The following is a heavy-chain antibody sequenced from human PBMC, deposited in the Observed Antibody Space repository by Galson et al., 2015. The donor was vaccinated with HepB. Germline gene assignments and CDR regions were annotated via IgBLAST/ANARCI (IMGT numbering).Heavy chain of an antibody. CDR2: TYYRSKWYN. D-gene: IGHD2-2*01. V-gene: IGHV6-1*01. CDR3: ARDHIVVVPAALYGNYYYYGMDV. CDR1: GDSVSTNITT. J-gene: IGHJ6*02. Sequence: CAISGDSVSTNITTWNWIRQSPSRGLEWLGRTYYRSKWYNDYAVSVKSRITINPDTSKNQFSLQLNSVTPEDTAVYYCARDHIVVVPAALYGNYYYYGMDVWGQGTTVTVSS.